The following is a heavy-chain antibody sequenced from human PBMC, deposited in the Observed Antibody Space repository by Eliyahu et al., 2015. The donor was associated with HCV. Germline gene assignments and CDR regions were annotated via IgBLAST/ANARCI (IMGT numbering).Heavy chain of an antibody. CDR3: ARDGSGSTWGGRWFDP. V-gene: IGHV4-4*07. CDR1: GGPXSSYX. Sequence: QVQLQESAPGLVKPSETLSLTXAVSGGPXSSYXWSWIRQPAGTGLAGVWRVYTSGSTNYNPSLKSRVTMSVDTSKNQFSLKLSSVTAADTAVYYCARDGSGSTWGGRWFDPWGQGTLVTVSS. J-gene: IGHJ5*02. D-gene: IGHD3-10*01. CDR2: VYTSGST.